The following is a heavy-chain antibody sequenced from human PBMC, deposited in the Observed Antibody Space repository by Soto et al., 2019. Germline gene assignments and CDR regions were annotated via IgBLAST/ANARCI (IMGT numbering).Heavy chain of an antibody. V-gene: IGHV3-64*01. CDR1: GFTFSSYA. Sequence: EVQLVESGGGLVQPGGSLRLSCAASGFTFSSYAMHWVRQAPGKGLEYVSAISSNGGSTYYANSVKGRFTISRDNSKNTLYLQMGSLRAEDMAVYYCARGGLRGITGTQNYYYMDVWGKGTTVTVSS. D-gene: IGHD1-7*01. CDR3: ARGGLRGITGTQNYYYMDV. CDR2: ISSNGGST. J-gene: IGHJ6*03.